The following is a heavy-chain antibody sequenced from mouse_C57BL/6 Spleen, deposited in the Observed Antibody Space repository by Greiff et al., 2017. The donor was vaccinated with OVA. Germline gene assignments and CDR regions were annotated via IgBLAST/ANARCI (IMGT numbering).Heavy chain of an antibody. CDR2: ISSGSSTI. Sequence: DVKLVESGGGLVKPGGSLKLSCAASGFTFSDYGMHWVRQAPEKGLEWVAYISSGSSTIYYADTVKGRFTISRDNAKNTLFLQMTSLRSEDTAMYYCATGHYYGSTWFAYWGQGTLVTVSA. D-gene: IGHD1-1*01. J-gene: IGHJ3*01. V-gene: IGHV5-17*01. CDR1: GFTFSDYG. CDR3: ATGHYYGSTWFAY.